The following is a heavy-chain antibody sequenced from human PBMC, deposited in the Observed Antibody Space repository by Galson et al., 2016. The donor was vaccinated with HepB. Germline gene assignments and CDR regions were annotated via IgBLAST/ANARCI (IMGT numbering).Heavy chain of an antibody. CDR3: LKVPHLDFWRGYYGYFDF. J-gene: IGHJ4*02. V-gene: IGHV3-23*01. CDR1: GFTFRDYA. D-gene: IGHD3-3*01. Sequence: SLRLSCAASGFTFRDYAMTWVRQAPGQGLEWISTISGTSGSTYSADSVKGRVTISSDNSKNTLFLQTNSLTVEDTAVYYCLKVPHLDFWRGYYGYFDFWGQGTLVTVSS. CDR2: ISGTSGST.